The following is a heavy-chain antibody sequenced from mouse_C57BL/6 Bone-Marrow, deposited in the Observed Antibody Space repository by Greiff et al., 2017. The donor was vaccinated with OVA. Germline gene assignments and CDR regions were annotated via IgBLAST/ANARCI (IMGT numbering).Heavy chain of an antibody. CDR3: NRAFRYAIDY. V-gene: IGHV5-9-1*02. J-gene: IGHJ4*01. CDR1: GFTFSSYA. CDR2: ISSGGDYI. Sequence: EVKLMESGAGLVKPGGSLKLSCAASGFTFSSYAMSWVRQTPEKRLEWVAYISSGGDYIYYADTVKGRFTISRDNARNTLYLQMSSLKSEDTAMXICNRAFRYAIDYWGQGTSVTVSS.